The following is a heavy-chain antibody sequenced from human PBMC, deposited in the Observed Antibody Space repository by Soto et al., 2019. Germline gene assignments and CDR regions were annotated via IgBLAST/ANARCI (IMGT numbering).Heavy chain of an antibody. V-gene: IGHV1-69*13. D-gene: IGHD4-4*01. CDR3: ARDNKDSNYFGDYYYYGMDV. Sequence: SVKVSCKASGGTFSSYAISWVRQAPGQGLEWMGGIIPIFGTANYAQKFQGRVTITADESTSTAYMELSSLRSEDTAVYYCARDNKDSNYFGDYYYYGMDVWGQGTTVTVSS. CDR2: IIPIFGTA. CDR1: GGTFSSYA. J-gene: IGHJ6*02.